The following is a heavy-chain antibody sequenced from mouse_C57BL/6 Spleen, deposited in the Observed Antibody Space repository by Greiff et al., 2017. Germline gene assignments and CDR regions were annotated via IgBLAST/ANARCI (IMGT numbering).Heavy chain of an antibody. J-gene: IGHJ2*01. Sequence: QVQLKQSGAELVKPGASVKISCKASGYAFSSYWMNWVKQRPGKGLEWIGQIYPGDGDTNYNGKFKGKATLTADKSSSTAYMQLSSLTSEDSAVYFCAREGETGNYFDYWGQGTTLTVSS. CDR1: GYAFSSYW. CDR2: IYPGDGDT. CDR3: AREGETGNYFDY. V-gene: IGHV1-80*01.